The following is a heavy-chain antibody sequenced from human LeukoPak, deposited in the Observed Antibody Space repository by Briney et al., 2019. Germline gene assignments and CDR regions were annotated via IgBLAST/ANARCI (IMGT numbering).Heavy chain of an antibody. D-gene: IGHD1-14*01. J-gene: IGHJ4*02. V-gene: IGHV3-7*03. CDR3: ARDFWLTGATHCYLDY. Sequence: GGSLRLSCAASGFTFSSYWMSWVRQAPGKGLEWVANIKQDGSERYYVDSVKGRFTISRDNAKNSLYLQMNSLRAEDTAVYYCARDFWLTGATHCYLDYWGQGTLVTVSS. CDR2: IKQDGSER. CDR1: GFTFSSYW.